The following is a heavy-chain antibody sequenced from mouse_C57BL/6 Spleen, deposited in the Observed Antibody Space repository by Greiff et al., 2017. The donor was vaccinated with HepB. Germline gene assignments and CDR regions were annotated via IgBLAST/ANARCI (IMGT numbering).Heavy chain of an antibody. CDR2: ISYDGSN. D-gene: IGHD4-1*01. Sequence: EVQLQQSGPGLVKPSQSLSLTCSVTGYSITSGYYWNWIRQFPGNKLEWMGYISYDGSNNYNPSLKNRISITRDTSKNQFFLKLNSVTTEDTATYYCARGSLLTGTCYFDVWGTGTTVTVSS. CDR3: ARGSLLTGTCYFDV. CDR1: GYSITSGYY. V-gene: IGHV3-6*01. J-gene: IGHJ1*03.